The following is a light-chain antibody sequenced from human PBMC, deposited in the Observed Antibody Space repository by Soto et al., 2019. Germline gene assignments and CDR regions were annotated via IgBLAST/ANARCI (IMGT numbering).Light chain of an antibody. V-gene: IGLV4-69*01. CDR2: VNSGGSH. CDR3: QTWGTGSAIVV. J-gene: IGLJ7*01. Sequence: QSVLTQSPSASASLGASVKLTCPLSSGHSNYAIAWHQQQPEKGPRYLMKVNSGGSHIKGDGIPDRFSGSSSGAERYLFISSLQSEDEADYYCQTWGTGSAIVVFGGGTQLTVL. CDR1: SGHSNYA.